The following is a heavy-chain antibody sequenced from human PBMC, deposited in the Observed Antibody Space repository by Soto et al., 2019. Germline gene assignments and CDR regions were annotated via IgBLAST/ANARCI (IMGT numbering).Heavy chain of an antibody. CDR3: ARVYPDIVVVVAAETDFDY. CDR1: GYTFTSYG. CDR2: ISAYNGNT. Sequence: ASVKVSCKASGYTFTSYGISWVRQAPGQGLEWMGWISAYNGNTNYAQKLQGRVTMTTDTSTSTAYVELRSLRSDDTAVYYCARVYPDIVVVVAAETDFDYWGQGTLVTVSS. D-gene: IGHD2-15*01. V-gene: IGHV1-18*01. J-gene: IGHJ4*02.